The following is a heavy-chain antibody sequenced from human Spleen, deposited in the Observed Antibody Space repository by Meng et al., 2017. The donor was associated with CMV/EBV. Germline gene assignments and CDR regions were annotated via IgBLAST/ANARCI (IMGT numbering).Heavy chain of an antibody. D-gene: IGHD2-2*01. V-gene: IGHV3-23*01. CDR3: VLGYCSSASCSKAYS. Sequence: GGSLRLSCAASGFTFSTYAMSWVRQAPGKGLEWVSGISGSSGGTYYADSVKGRFTISRDMSKNTLYVQMNSLRAEDTAVYYCVLGYCSSASCSKAYSWGQGTLVTVSS. CDR2: ISGSSGGT. J-gene: IGHJ4*02. CDR1: GFTFSTYA.